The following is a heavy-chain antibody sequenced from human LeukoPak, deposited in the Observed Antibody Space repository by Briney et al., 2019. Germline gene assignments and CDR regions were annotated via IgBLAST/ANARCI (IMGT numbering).Heavy chain of an antibody. CDR1: GFTFDDYA. Sequence: PGGSLRLSCAASGFTFDDYAMHWVRQAPGKGLEWVSLISGDGGSTYYADSVKGRITISRDNSKNSLYLQMNSLRTEDTALYYCAKVHSSWYYFDYWGQGTLVTVSS. V-gene: IGHV3-43*02. CDR2: ISGDGGST. CDR3: AKVHSSWYYFDY. D-gene: IGHD6-13*01. J-gene: IGHJ4*02.